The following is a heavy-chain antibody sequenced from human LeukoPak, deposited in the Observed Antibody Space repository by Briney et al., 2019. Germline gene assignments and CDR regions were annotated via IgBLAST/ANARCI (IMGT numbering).Heavy chain of an antibody. CDR3: AKPPHYYDSRHFNS. D-gene: IGHD3-22*01. CDR2: VSGSGGTT. CDR1: GFTFSNYA. Sequence: GGSLRLSCTASGFTFSNYAMSWVRQAPGKGLNSVSAVSGSGGTTDYADSVKGRFTISRDNSKNTLYLQMNSLRAEDTAVYYCAKPPHYYDSRHFNSWGQGTLVTVSS. V-gene: IGHV3-23*01. J-gene: IGHJ4*02.